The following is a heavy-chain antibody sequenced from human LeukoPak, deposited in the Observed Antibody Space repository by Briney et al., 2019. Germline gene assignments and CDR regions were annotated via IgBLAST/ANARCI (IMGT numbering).Heavy chain of an antibody. CDR2: INPNSGGT. J-gene: IGHJ4*02. CDR1: GYTFTGYY. Sequence: GASVKVSCKASGYTFTGYYMHWVRQAPGQGLEWMGWINPNSGGTNYAQKFQGRVTMTRDTSISTAYMELSRLRSDDTAVYYCARAVFEYSRSSTFDYWGQGTLVTVSS. D-gene: IGHD6-6*01. CDR3: ARAVFEYSRSSTFDY. V-gene: IGHV1-2*02.